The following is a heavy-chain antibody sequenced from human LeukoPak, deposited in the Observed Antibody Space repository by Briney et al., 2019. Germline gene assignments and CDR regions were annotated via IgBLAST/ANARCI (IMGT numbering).Heavy chain of an antibody. J-gene: IGHJ3*02. CDR3: ARSIMYGDHGEDI. CDR1: GFTFNSYS. V-gene: IGHV3-48*04. D-gene: IGHD4-17*01. CDR2: INSVGGTT. Sequence: GGSLRLSCEASGFTFNSYSFNWVREAPGKGLEWISYINSVGGTTFYADSVKGRFTISRDNAKNTLYLQMDSLRAEDAAIYYCARSIMYGDHGEDIWGQGTVVAVSS.